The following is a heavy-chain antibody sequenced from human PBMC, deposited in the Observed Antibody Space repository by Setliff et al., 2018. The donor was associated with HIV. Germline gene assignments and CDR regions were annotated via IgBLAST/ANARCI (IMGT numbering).Heavy chain of an antibody. D-gene: IGHD5-12*01. J-gene: IGHJ5*02. Sequence: SETLSLTCTVSGGSINGHYWSWIRQPPGKGLEWIGYIYYTGSTNYNPSLKSRITISMDTSKNQFSLKLSSVTAADTAVYYCARRSGGYDLFFDSWGQGMLVTVSS. CDR1: GGSINGHY. CDR2: IYYTGST. V-gene: IGHV4-59*08. CDR3: ARRSGGYDLFFDS.